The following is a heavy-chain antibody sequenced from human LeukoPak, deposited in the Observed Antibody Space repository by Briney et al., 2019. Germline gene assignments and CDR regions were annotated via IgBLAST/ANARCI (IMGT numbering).Heavy chain of an antibody. J-gene: IGHJ4*02. D-gene: IGHD6-19*01. CDR3: ARSKAVADTADS. CDR1: GYTFTGYY. CDR2: INPNSGGT. V-gene: IGHV1-2*04. Sequence: GASVKVSCKASGYTFTGYYMHWVRQAPGQWLEWMGWINPNSGGTNYAQKFQGWVTMTRDTSISTAYMELSRLRSDDTAVYYCARSKAVADTADSWGQGTLVTVSS.